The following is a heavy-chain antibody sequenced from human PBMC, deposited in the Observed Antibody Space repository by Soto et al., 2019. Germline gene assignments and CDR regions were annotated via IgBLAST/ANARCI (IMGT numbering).Heavy chain of an antibody. J-gene: IGHJ4*02. Sequence: EVQVLQSGGGLVPPGGSLRLSCAGSGFTFTNTGMSWVRQAPGQGLEWVSAITGNGDTTYYADSVKGRFTISRDNSKSTLYLQMNSLRAEDTAVYYCAKIDGYFDYWGQGTLVTVSS. D-gene: IGHD3-22*01. CDR2: ITGNGDTT. CDR3: AKIDGYFDY. V-gene: IGHV3-23*01. CDR1: GFTFTNTG.